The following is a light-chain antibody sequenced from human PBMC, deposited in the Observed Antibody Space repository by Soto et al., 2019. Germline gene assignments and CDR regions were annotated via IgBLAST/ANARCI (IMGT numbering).Light chain of an antibody. CDR2: QAS. CDR3: QQYSSYPVT. V-gene: IGKV1-5*03. Sequence: DIQMTQSPSNLSASVGDRVTITCRASQSISSWLAWCQQKPGKAPKPLIYQASNLESGVPSRFSGSGSGTEFTLTISSLQPDDLATYYSQQYSSYPVTFGGGTKVELK. J-gene: IGKJ4*01. CDR1: QSISSW.